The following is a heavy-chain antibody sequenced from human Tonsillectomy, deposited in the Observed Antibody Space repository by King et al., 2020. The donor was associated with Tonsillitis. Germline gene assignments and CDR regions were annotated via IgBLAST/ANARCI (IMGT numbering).Heavy chain of an antibody. D-gene: IGHD3-22*01. J-gene: IGHJ3*02. CDR1: GGSISSGSYY. CDR2: MYTSGST. CDR3: ARESPEWLLDGSGLTDVFDI. Sequence: VQLQESGPGLVKPSQTLSLTCTVSGGSISSGSYYWNWIRQPAGKGLEWIGRMYTSGSTNYNPSLQGRVTMSVDTAKNQFSLKLSSVTAADTAVYYCARESPEWLLDGSGLTDVFDIWGQGTMVTVSS. V-gene: IGHV4-61*02.